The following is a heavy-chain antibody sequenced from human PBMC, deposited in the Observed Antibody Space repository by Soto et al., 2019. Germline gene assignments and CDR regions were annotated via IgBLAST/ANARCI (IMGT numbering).Heavy chain of an antibody. J-gene: IGHJ6*02. CDR3: ARPDSVSSWSGHYYYGMDV. V-gene: IGHV1-2*02. CDR2: INPSSGDT. Sequence: ASVKVSCKASGYTFINFFIQWVRQAPGQGLEWMGWINPSSGDTQYVEKFQDRVTMTRDASISTAHMELRRLTTDDTAVYYCARPDSVSSWSGHYYYGMDVWGQGTTVTVSS. D-gene: IGHD6-13*01. CDR1: GYTFINFF.